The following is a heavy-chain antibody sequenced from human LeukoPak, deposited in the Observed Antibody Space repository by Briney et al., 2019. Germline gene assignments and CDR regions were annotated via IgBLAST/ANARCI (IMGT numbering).Heavy chain of an antibody. V-gene: IGHV3-23*01. CDR2: ISGSGGST. CDR3: AKDAPVNIVVVPAANS. D-gene: IGHD2-2*01. Sequence: PGGPLRLSCAASGFTFSSYAMSWVRQAPGKELEWVSAISGSGGSTYYADSVKRRFTISRDNSKNTLYLQMNSLRAEDTAVYYCAKDAPVNIVVVPAANSWGQGTLVTVSS. CDR1: GFTFSSYA. J-gene: IGHJ4*02.